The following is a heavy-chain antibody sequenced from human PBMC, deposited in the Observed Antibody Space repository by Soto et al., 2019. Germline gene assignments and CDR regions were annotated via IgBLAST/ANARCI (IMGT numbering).Heavy chain of an antibody. V-gene: IGHV3-48*02. D-gene: IGHD3-10*01. CDR3: ARDSLLWFGELFHYFDY. Sequence: LRLSCAASGFTFSSYSMNWVRQAPGKGLEWVSYISSSSSTIYYADSVKGRFTISRDNAKNSLYLQMNSLRDEDTAVYYCARDSLLWFGELFHYFDYWGQGTLVTVSS. J-gene: IGHJ4*02. CDR1: GFTFSSYS. CDR2: ISSSSSTI.